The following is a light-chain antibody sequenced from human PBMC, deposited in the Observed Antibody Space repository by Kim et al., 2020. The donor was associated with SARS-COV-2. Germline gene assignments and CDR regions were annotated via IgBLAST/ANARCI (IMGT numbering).Light chain of an antibody. CDR1: SSNIGAGYD. Sequence: QRVTISCTGSSSNIGAGYDVHWYQQLPGTAPKLLIYGNSNRPSGVPDRFSGSKSGTSASLAITGLQAEDEADYYGQSYDSSLSGYVFGTGTKVTVL. CDR2: GNS. V-gene: IGLV1-40*01. CDR3: QSYDSSLSGYV. J-gene: IGLJ1*01.